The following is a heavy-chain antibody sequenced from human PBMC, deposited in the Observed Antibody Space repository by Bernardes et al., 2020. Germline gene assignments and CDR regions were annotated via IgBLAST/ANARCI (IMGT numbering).Heavy chain of an antibody. Sequence: GGSLRLSRAASGFTLSSYTMNWVRQAPGKGLERGSSISKRGSFKYYADSAKGRFTISRDNAKNSLYLQMNSLRAEDAAVYYCATSPEYYCGSGRYFFDQWGQGTLVTVSS. CDR3: ATSPEYYCGSGRYFFDQ. D-gene: IGHD3-10*01. V-gene: IGHV3-21*01. J-gene: IGHJ4*02. CDR2: ISKRGSFK. CDR1: GFTLSSYT.